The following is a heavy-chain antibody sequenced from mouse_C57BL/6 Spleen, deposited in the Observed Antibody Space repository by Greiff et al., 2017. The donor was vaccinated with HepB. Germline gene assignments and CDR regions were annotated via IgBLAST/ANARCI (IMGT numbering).Heavy chain of an antibody. CDR2: INPNNGGT. CDR1: GYTFTDYN. D-gene: IGHD1-1*01. Sequence: VQLKESGPELVKPGASVKIPCKASGYTFTDYNMDWVKQSHGKSLEWIGDINPNNGGTIYNQKFKGKATLTVDKSSSTAYMELRSLTSEDTAVYYCARSDYGSRFDYWGQGTTLTVSS. J-gene: IGHJ2*01. CDR3: ARSDYGSRFDY. V-gene: IGHV1-18*01.